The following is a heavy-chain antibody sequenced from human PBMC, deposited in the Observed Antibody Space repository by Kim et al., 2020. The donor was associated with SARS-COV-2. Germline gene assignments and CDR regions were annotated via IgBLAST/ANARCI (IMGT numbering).Heavy chain of an antibody. CDR2: IYYGGST. V-gene: IGHV4-39*01. D-gene: IGHD4-4*01. Sequence: SQTLSLTCTVSGVSISSANYYWGWIRQPPAKGLEWIGSIYYGGSTYYNPSLKSRVTISLDTYKNQFSLKLGSVTAADTAVYYCARRDGNSGHYFDYWGQGTLVTGS. CDR3: ARRDGNSGHYFDY. J-gene: IGHJ4*02. CDR1: GVSISSANYY.